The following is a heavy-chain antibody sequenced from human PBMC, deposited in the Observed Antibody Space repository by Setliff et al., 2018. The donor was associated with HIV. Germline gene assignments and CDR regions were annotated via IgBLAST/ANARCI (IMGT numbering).Heavy chain of an antibody. CDR2: INHNGGT. V-gene: IGHV4-34*01. CDR1: GGSFTSYY. Sequence: SETLSLTCAVYGGSFTSYYWIWIRQAPGKDLEWIGEINHNGGTNYNPSLKSRVTISVDRSKNQFFLRLTSVTAADTAVYYCARGPYYYNSSGQISAEYFQHWGQGTMVAVSS. J-gene: IGHJ1*01. CDR3: ARGPYYYNSSGQISAEYFQH. D-gene: IGHD3-22*01.